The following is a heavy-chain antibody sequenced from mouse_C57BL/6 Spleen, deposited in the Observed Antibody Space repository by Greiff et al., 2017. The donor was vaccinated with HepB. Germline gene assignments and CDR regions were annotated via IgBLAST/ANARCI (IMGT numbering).Heavy chain of an antibody. CDR2: ISSGGSYT. CDR1: GFTFSSYG. D-gene: IGHD2-3*01. J-gene: IGHJ2*01. CDR3: ARSFYDGYYGGDFDY. Sequence: EVQLQESGGDLVKPGGSLKLSCAASGFTFSSYGMSWVRQTPDKRLEWVATISSGGSYTYYPDSVTGRFTISRDNAKNTLYLQMSSLKSEDTAMYYCARSFYDGYYGGDFDYWGQGTTLTVSS. V-gene: IGHV5-6*01.